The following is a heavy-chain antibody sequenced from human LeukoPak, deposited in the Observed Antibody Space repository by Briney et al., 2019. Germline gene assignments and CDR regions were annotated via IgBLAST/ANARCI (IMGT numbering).Heavy chain of an antibody. CDR1: GFTFSSYS. CDR3: ARDRVECYFDY. Sequence: GGSLRLSCAASGFTFSSYSMNWVRQAPGKGLEWVSSISSSSSYIYYADSVKGRFTISRDNAKNSLYLQMNSLRAEDTAVYYCARDRVECYFDYWGQGTLVTVSS. J-gene: IGHJ4*02. V-gene: IGHV3-21*01. CDR2: ISSSSSYI. D-gene: IGHD3-10*01.